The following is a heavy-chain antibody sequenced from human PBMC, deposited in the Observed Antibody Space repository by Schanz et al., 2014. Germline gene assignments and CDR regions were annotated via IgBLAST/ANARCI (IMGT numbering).Heavy chain of an antibody. D-gene: IGHD1-1*01. J-gene: IGHJ4*02. CDR3: ARGTDWNLHY. V-gene: IGHV3-23*04. Sequence: EVQLVESGGGLVKPGGSLRLSCAASGFTFSSYAMSWVRQAPGKGLEWVSALSGSGGSTYYADSVKGRFTISRDNSKNTLYLQMNSLRAGDTAVYYCARGTDWNLHYWGQGALVTVSS. CDR1: GFTFSSYA. CDR2: LSGSGGST.